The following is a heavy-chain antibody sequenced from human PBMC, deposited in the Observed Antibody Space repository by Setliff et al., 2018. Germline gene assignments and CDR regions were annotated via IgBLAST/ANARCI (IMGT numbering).Heavy chain of an antibody. CDR1: GFNFSNYA. V-gene: IGHV3-30*07. CDR2: ISYDGSNQ. D-gene: IGHD2-2*01. Sequence: PGGSLRLSCAASGFNFSNYAMHWVRQAPGKGLEWVAVISYDGSNQYYADSVKGRFTISRDNAKNTLYLQMNSLRDEDTAVYYCARDRGSDSCRGCDYMDVWGKGTTVTVSS. CDR3: ARDRGSDSCRGCDYMDV. J-gene: IGHJ6*03.